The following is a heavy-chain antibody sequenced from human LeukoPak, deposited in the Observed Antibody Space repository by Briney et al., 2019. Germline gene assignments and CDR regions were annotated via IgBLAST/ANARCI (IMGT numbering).Heavy chain of an antibody. J-gene: IGHJ6*02. V-gene: IGHV4-39*07. CDR1: GGSISSSRYY. D-gene: IGHD3-10*01. Sequence: PSETLSLTCTVSGGSISSSRYYWGWIRQPPRKGLEWIGSIYYSGNTYYNPSLKSRVIISVDTSKNQFSLKLSSVTAADTAVYYCAREVIAPYYYGSGSYPRATPYGMDVWGQGTTVTVSS. CDR3: AREVIAPYYYGSGSYPRATPYGMDV. CDR2: IYYSGNT.